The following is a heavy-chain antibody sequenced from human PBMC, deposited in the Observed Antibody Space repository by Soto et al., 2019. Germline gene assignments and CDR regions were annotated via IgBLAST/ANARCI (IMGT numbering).Heavy chain of an antibody. CDR3: ATLSRSYDFGVVTDNWFDP. CDR2: FDPEDGET. CDR1: GYTLTELS. V-gene: IGHV1-24*01. D-gene: IGHD3-3*01. Sequence: GASVKVSCKVSGYTLTELSMHWVRQAPGKGLEWMGGFDPEDGETIYAQKFQGRVTMTEDTSTDTAYMELSSLRSEDTAVYYCATLSRSYDFGVVTDNWFDPWGQGTLVTVSS. J-gene: IGHJ5*02.